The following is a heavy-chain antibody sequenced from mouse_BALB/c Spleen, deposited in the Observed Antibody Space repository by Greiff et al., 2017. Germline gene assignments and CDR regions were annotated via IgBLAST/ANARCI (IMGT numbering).Heavy chain of an antibody. CDR2: IYPYNGGT. V-gene: IGHV1S29*02. D-gene: IGHD1-1*01. CDR1: GYTFTDYN. J-gene: IGHJ4*01. CDR3: ARSRGSSYFYYAMDY. Sequence: VQLQQSGPELVKPGASVKISCKASGYTFTDYNMHWVKQSHGKSLEWIGYIYPYNGGTGYNQKFKSKATLTVDNSSSTAYMELRSLTSEDSAVYYCARSRGSSYFYYAMDYWGQGTSVTVSS.